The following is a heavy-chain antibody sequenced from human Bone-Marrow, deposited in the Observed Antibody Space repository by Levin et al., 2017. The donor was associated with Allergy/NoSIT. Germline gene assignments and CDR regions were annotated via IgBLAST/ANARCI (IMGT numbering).Heavy chain of an antibody. CDR3: AKSPSGRYGWFDP. Sequence: SETLSLNCNVSGGSISSYYWSWIRQPPGKGLEWIGFISYSGSTSYNPSLKSRVTISVDTSKNQFSLKLSSVTAADTAVYYCAKSPSGRYGWFDPWGQGTLVTVSS. V-gene: IGHV4-59*01. D-gene: IGHD1-26*01. J-gene: IGHJ5*02. CDR2: ISYSGST. CDR1: GGSISSYY.